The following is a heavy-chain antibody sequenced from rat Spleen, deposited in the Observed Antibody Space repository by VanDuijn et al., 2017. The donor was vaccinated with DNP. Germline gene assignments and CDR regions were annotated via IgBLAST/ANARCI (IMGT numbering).Heavy chain of an antibody. V-gene: IGHV5-20*01. CDR2: ISYDGGRT. CDR1: GFTFSDYY. CDR3: AKELTFYAMDA. J-gene: IGHJ4*01. Sequence: EVQLVESGGGLVQPGNSLKLSCAASGFTFSDYYMAWFRQAPTKGLEWVACISYDGGRTYYPDSVKGRFTISRDNAKSSLYLQMDSLRSEDTATYYCAKELTFYAMDAWGQGTSVTVSS. D-gene: IGHD1-1*01.